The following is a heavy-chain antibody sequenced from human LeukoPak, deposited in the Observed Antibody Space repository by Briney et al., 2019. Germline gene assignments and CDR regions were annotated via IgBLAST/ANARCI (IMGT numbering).Heavy chain of an antibody. J-gene: IGHJ4*02. CDR1: GFTVSSNY. CDR2: ISGSGGST. CDR3: AKDQATVTTIFDY. V-gene: IGHV3-23*01. Sequence: GGSLRLSCAASGFTVSSNYMSWVRQAPGKGLEWVSAISGSGGSTYYADSVKGRFTISRDNSKNTLYLQMNSLRAEDTAVYYCAKDQATVTTIFDYWGQGTLVTVSS. D-gene: IGHD4-17*01.